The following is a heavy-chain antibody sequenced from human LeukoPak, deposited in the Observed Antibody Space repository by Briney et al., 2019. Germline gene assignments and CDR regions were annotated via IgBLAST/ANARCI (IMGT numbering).Heavy chain of an antibody. CDR3: AKVVVRGVNYYYYGMDV. CDR1: GFTFSSYG. V-gene: IGHV3-30*18. Sequence: SGGSLRLSCAASGFTFSSYGMHWVRQAPGKGLEWVAVISYDGSNKYYADSVKGRFTISRDNSKNTLYLQMNSLRAEDTAVYYCAKVVVRGVNYYYYGMDVWGQGTTVTVSS. J-gene: IGHJ6*02. D-gene: IGHD3-10*01. CDR2: ISYDGSNK.